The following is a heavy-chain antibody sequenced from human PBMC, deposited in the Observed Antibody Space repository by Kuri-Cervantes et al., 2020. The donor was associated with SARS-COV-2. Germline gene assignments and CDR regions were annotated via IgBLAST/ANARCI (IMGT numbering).Heavy chain of an antibody. V-gene: IGHV1-2*02. CDR3: ATGPPYCSSTSCYTNWFDP. D-gene: IGHD2-2*02. Sequence: GGSLRLSCKASGYTFTGYYMHWVRQAPGQGLEWMGWINPNSGGTNYAQKFQGRVTMTRDTSISTAYMELSRLRSEDTAVYYCATGPPYCSSTSCYTNWFDPWGQGTLVTVSS. CDR2: INPNSGGT. CDR1: GYTFTGYY. J-gene: IGHJ5*02.